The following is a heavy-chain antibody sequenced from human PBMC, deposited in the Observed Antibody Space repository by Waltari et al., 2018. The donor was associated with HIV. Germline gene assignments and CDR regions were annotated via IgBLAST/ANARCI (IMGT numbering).Heavy chain of an antibody. J-gene: IGHJ6*02. Sequence: EVQLLESGGGLVQPGGSLRLSCAASGFTFSSYAMSWVRQAPGKGLEWVSAISGSGGSTYDADSVKGRLTIARDNSKNTLYLQMNSLRAEDTAVYYCAKVPPRITIFGVLDGGMDVWGQGTTVTVSS. CDR2: ISGSGGST. D-gene: IGHD3-3*01. CDR3: AKVPPRITIFGVLDGGMDV. CDR1: GFTFSSYA. V-gene: IGHV3-23*01.